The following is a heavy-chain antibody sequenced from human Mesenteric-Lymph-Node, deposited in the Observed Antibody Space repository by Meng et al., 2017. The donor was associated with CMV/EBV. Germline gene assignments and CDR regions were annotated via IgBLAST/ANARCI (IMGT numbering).Heavy chain of an antibody. CDR2: LYTDGST. J-gene: IGHJ4*02. D-gene: IGHD1-26*01. CDR1: GFTVSTNY. Sequence: GESLKISCAAPGFTVSTNYISWVRDAPGKGLEWVSILYTDGSTYYADSVKGRFTISRDNAKNSLYLQMNSLRAEDTAVYYCARGGRELVRIDYWGQGTLVTVSS. CDR3: ARGGRELVRIDY. V-gene: IGHV3-53*01.